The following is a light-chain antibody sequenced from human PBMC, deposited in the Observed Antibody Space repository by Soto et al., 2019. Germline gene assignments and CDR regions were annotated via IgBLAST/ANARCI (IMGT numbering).Light chain of an antibody. J-gene: IGKJ4*01. V-gene: IGKV3-20*01. CDR1: QSVSSNY. CDR3: QQYSGLTLK. Sequence: EVVLTQSPGTLSLSPGERVTLSCRASQSVSSNYLAWYQHKPGQAPRLLIFGASNRATGIPDRFSGSGSGTDFTLTISGLEPEDFAVYYCQQYSGLTLKFGGGTKLDI. CDR2: GAS.